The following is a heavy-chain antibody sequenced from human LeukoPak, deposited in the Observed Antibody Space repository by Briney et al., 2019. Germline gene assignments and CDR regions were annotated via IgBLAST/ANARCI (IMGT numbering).Heavy chain of an antibody. Sequence: VASVKVSCKASGYTFTTYDINWVRQATGQGLEWMGWINLKSGNAGYAQNFQGRVTITRDTSISTAYMELSGLRSEDTAVYYCARVAGSIDYWGQGPLVSVSS. V-gene: IGHV1-8*03. CDR2: INLKSGNA. J-gene: IGHJ4*02. CDR3: ARVAGSIDY. D-gene: IGHD6-19*01. CDR1: GYTFTTYD.